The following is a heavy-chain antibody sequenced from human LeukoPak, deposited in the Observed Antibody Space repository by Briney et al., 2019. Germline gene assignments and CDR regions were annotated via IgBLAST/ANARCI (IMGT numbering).Heavy chain of an antibody. CDR1: GGSISSYY. J-gene: IGHJ6*03. V-gene: IGHV4-59*12. CDR3: ARLGRYYYGSGSYYYYYYYMDV. CDR2: IYYSGST. D-gene: IGHD3-10*01. Sequence: SETLSLTCTVSGGSISSYYWSWIRQPPGKGLEWIGYIYYSGSTNYNPSLKSRVTISVDTSKNQFSLKLSSVTAADTAVYYCARLGRYYYGSGSYYYYYYYMDVWGKGTTVTISS.